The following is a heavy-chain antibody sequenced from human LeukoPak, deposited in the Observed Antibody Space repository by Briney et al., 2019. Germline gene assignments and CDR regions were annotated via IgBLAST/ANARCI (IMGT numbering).Heavy chain of an antibody. CDR3: AIGPFEYSSSGDAFDI. D-gene: IGHD6-6*01. V-gene: IGHV4-34*01. CDR2: INHSGST. CDR1: GGSFSGYY. J-gene: IGHJ3*02. Sequence: SETLSLTCAVYGGSFSGYYWSWIRQPPGKGLEWIGEINHSGSTNYNPSLKSRVTISVDTSKNQFSLKLSSVTAADTAVYYCAIGPFEYSSSGDAFDIWGQGTMVTVSS.